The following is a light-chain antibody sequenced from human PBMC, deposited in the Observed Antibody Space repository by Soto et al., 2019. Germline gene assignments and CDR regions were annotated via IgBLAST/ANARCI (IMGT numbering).Light chain of an antibody. Sequence: EIVLAQYPGTLSLCPGERATLSFRSSQSVSSYLAWYQQKPGQAPRLVIYDASNRATGIPARFSGSGSGTDFTLTISSLEPEDFAVYYCQQRSNWPRVTFGQGTRLEIK. V-gene: IGKV3-11*01. CDR2: DAS. CDR1: QSVSSY. J-gene: IGKJ5*01. CDR3: QQRSNWPRVT.